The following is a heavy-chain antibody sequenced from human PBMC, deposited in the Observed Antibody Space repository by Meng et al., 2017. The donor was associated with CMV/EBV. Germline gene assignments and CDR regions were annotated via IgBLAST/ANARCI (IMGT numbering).Heavy chain of an antibody. CDR2: ISSSSSYI. Sequence: LSLTCAASGFTFSSYSMNWVRQAPGKGLEWVSSISSSSSYIYYADSVKGRFTISRDNAKNSLYLQMNSLRAEGTAVYYCARLYLPLGFDYWGQGTLVTVSS. D-gene: IGHD2-2*02. V-gene: IGHV3-21*01. CDR1: GFTFSSYS. CDR3: ARLYLPLGFDY. J-gene: IGHJ4*02.